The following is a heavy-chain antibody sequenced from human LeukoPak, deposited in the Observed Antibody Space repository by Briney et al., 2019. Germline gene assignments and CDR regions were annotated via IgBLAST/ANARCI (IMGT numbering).Heavy chain of an antibody. D-gene: IGHD2-2*01. Sequence: GGSLRLSCAASGFTFSSYSMNWVRQAPGKGLEWVSSISSSSSYIYYADSVKGRFTISRDNAKNSLYLQMNSLRAEDTAVYYCAKVIVGVPAAIDAFDIWGQGTMVTVSS. CDR2: ISSSSSYI. CDR1: GFTFSSYS. J-gene: IGHJ3*02. CDR3: AKVIVGVPAAIDAFDI. V-gene: IGHV3-21*04.